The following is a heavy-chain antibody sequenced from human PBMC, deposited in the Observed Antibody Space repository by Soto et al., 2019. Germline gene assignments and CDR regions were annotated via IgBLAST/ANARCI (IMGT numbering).Heavy chain of an antibody. CDR2: IWYDGSNK. V-gene: IGHV3-33*01. CDR3: ARGLRDYGDYLNY. D-gene: IGHD4-17*01. J-gene: IGHJ4*02. CDR1: GFTFSSYG. Sequence: GGSLRLSCAASGFTFSSYGMHWVRQAPGKGLEWVAVIWYDGSNKYYADSVKGRFTISRDNSKNTLYLQMNSLRAEDTAVYYCARGLRDYGDYLNYWGQGTLVTVSS.